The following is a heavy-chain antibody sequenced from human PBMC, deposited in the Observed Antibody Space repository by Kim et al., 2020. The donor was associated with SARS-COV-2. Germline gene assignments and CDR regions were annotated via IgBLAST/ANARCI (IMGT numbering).Heavy chain of an antibody. D-gene: IGHD3-9*01. CDR1: GFTFSSYA. CDR3: AKGGEALRYFDWLFLN. CDR2: ISGSGGST. V-gene: IGHV3-23*01. Sequence: GGSLRLSCAASGFTFSSYAMSWVRQAPGKGLEWVSAISGSGGSTYYADSVKGRFTISRDNSKNTLYLQMNSLRAEDTAVYYCAKGGEALRYFDWLFLNWGQGTLVTVSS. J-gene: IGHJ4*02.